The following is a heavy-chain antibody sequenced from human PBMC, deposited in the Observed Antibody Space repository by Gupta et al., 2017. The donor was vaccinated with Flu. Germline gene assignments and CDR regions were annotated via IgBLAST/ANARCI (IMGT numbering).Heavy chain of an antibody. J-gene: IGHJ4*02. D-gene: IGHD3-16*01. CDR1: GFSFRSCA. Sequence: QVRLVESGGGFVQPGGSLRLSCVDPGFSFRSCAMYWVRQTPGKGLEWVALISPDGQSDYYVDSVKGQFTISRDNSKNTIFLQMNRLRPGDAAIYYCAKDRDYSSIFDFWGEGHLVAVSS. V-gene: IGHV3-30*18. CDR3: AKDRDYSSIFDF. CDR2: ISPDGQSD.